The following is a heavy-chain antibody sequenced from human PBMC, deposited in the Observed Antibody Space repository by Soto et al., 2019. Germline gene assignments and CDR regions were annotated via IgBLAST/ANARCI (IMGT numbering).Heavy chain of an antibody. CDR2: IYYSGST. J-gene: IGHJ5*02. V-gene: IGHV4-30-4*01. D-gene: IGHD3-10*01. Sequence: SETLSLTCTVSGGSLSSGDYYWSWIRQPPGKGLEWIGYIYYSGSTYYKQSLKSRLVISVDTSKNQFSLKLSSVTAADTAVYYCARDYMVRGANYFDPWGQGTLVTVSS. CDR3: ARDYMVRGANYFDP. CDR1: GGSLSSGDYY.